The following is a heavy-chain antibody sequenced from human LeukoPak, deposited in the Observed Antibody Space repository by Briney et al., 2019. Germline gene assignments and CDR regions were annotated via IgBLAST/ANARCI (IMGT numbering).Heavy chain of an antibody. CDR2: IYPGDSDT. CDR3: ARVIAVAGTDFDY. J-gene: IGHJ4*02. D-gene: IGHD6-19*01. Sequence: GKSLKISCKGSGYSFTSYWIGWVRQMPGKGLEWMGIIYPGDSDTRYSPSFQGQVTISADKSISTAYLQWSSLKASDTAMYYCARVIAVAGTDFDYWGQGTLVTVSS. CDR1: GYSFTSYW. V-gene: IGHV5-51*01.